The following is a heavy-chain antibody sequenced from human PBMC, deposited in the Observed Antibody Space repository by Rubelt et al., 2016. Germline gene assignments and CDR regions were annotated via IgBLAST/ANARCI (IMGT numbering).Heavy chain of an antibody. J-gene: IGHJ4*02. Sequence: EVQLVESGGGLVKPGGSLRLSCAASGFTFSNAWMSWVRQAPGKGLEWVGRIKSKTDGGTTDYAAPVKGRFTISLDYSKNTLYLQMNSLKTEDTAVYYCTTDRMIVVVIPYWGQGTLVTVSS. D-gene: IGHD3-22*01. CDR3: TTDRMIVVVIPY. CDR1: GFTFSNAW. V-gene: IGHV3-15*01. CDR2: IKSKTDGGTT.